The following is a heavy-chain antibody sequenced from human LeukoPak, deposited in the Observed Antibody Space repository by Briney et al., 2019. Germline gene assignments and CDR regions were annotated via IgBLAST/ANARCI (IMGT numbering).Heavy chain of an antibody. CDR3: ARDTYCDSTSCRFTQVQY. Sequence: GASVKVSCKGSGYTFTSYGISWVRQAPGQGLEWMGWISAYNGNTNYAQKLQGRVTMTTDTSTSTAYKELRSLRSDDTAVYYCARDTYCDSTSCRFTQVQYWGQGTLVTVSS. J-gene: IGHJ1*01. CDR1: GYTFTSYG. V-gene: IGHV1-18*04. CDR2: ISAYNGNT. D-gene: IGHD2-2*01.